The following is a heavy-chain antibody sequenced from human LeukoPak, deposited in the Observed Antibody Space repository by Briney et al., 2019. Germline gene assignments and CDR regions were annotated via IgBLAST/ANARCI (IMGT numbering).Heavy chain of an antibody. CDR3: AKGDYYDSSGYEKWRYFQH. J-gene: IGHJ1*01. V-gene: IGHV3-9*01. D-gene: IGHD3-22*01. CDR2: ISWNSGSI. CDR1: GFTFDDYA. Sequence: PGGSLRLSCAASGFTFDDYAMDWVRQAPGKGLEWVSGISWNSGSIGYADSVKGRFTISRDNAKNSLYLQMNSLRAEDTALYYCAKGDYYDSSGYEKWRYFQHWGQGTLVTVSS.